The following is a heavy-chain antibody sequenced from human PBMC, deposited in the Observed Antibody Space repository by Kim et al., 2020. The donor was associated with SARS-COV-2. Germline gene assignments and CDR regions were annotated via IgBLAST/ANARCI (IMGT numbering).Heavy chain of an antibody. Sequence: SETLSLTCAVYGGSFSGYYWSWIRQPPGKGLEWIGEINHSGSTNYNPSLKSRVTISVDTSKNQFSLKLSSVTAADTAVYYCATGNYYGSGYFDYWGQGTLVTVSS. CDR3: ATGNYYGSGYFDY. CDR1: GGSFSGYY. J-gene: IGHJ4*02. CDR2: INHSGST. V-gene: IGHV4-34*01. D-gene: IGHD3-10*01.